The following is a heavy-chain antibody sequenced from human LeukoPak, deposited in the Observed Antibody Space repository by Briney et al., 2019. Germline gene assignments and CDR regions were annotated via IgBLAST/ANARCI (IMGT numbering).Heavy chain of an antibody. D-gene: IGHD6-13*01. J-gene: IGHJ4*02. CDR2: ISSNGGST. V-gene: IGHV3-64D*09. Sequence: PGGSLRLSCAASGFTFSSYAMHWVRQAPGKGLEYVSAISSNGGSTYYADSVKGRFTISRDNSKNTLYLQMSSLRAEDTAVYYCTGYSSSWRGDNFDYWGQGTLVTVSS. CDR1: GFTFSSYA. CDR3: TGYSSSWRGDNFDY.